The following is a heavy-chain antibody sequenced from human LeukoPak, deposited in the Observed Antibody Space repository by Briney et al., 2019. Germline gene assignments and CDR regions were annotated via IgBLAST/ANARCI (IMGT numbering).Heavy chain of an antibody. V-gene: IGHV4-34*01. J-gene: IGHJ4*02. Sequence: SETLSLTCAVYGGSFSGYYWSWIRQPPGKGLEWIGEINHSGSTNYNPSLKSRVTISVDTSKNQFSLKLSSVTAADTAVYYCARVGYYDLRGQGTLVTVSS. CDR3: ARVGYYDL. D-gene: IGHD3-22*01. CDR2: INHSGST. CDR1: GGSFSGYY.